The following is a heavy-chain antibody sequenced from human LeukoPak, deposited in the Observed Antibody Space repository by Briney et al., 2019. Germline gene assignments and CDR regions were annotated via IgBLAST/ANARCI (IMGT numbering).Heavy chain of an antibody. V-gene: IGHV3-74*01. D-gene: IGHD3-10*01. J-gene: IGHJ4*02. CDR3: TRARDYNSGSYPGF. Sequence: PGGSLRLSCAASGFTFSSYGMHWVRQAPGKGLVWVSRINHDGSDAIYADSVRGRFTISRDDANNRLYLQLNRLGAEDTAIYYCTRARDYNSGSYPGFWGRGTLVTVSS. CDR2: INHDGSDA. CDR1: GFTFSSYG.